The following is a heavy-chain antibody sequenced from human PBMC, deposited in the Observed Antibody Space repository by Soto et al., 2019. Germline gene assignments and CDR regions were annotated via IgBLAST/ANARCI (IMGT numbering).Heavy chain of an antibody. CDR2: IDPSDSYT. J-gene: IGHJ6*02. V-gene: IGHV5-10-1*01. D-gene: IGHD5-18*01. Sequence: GESLKISCKGSGYSFTSYWISWVRQMPGKGLEWMGRIDPSDSYTNYSPSFQGHVTIPADKSISTAYLQWSSLKASDTAMYYCARTSMQSRGYSYGHGGMDVWGQGTTVTVSS. CDR3: ARTSMQSRGYSYGHGGMDV. CDR1: GYSFTSYW.